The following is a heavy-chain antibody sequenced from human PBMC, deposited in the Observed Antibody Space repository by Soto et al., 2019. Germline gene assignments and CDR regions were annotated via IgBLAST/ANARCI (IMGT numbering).Heavy chain of an antibody. CDR3: ARGVDIVVVVAATGGWFDP. Sequence: SETLSLTCAVSGGSISSGGYSWSWIRQPPGKGLEWIGYIYHSGSTYYNPSLKSRVTISVDRSKNQFSLKLSSVTAADTAVYYCARGVDIVVVVAATGGWFDPWGQGTLVTVSS. D-gene: IGHD2-15*01. CDR2: IYHSGST. V-gene: IGHV4-30-2*01. CDR1: GGSISSGGYS. J-gene: IGHJ5*02.